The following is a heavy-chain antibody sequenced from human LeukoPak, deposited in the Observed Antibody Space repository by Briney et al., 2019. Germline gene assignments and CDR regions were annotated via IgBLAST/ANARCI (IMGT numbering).Heavy chain of an antibody. D-gene: IGHD5-12*01. CDR3: AREGEIGYDLSDY. CDR2: INLSGGST. V-gene: IGHV1-46*01. Sequence: ASVKVSCKASGFTFINYYMHWVRQAPGQGLEWLGIINLSGGSTHYPQKFQDRVTVTRDTSTSTVYMELSSLRSEDTAMYYCAREGEIGYDLSDYWGQGTLVTVSS. CDR1: GFTFINYY. J-gene: IGHJ4*02.